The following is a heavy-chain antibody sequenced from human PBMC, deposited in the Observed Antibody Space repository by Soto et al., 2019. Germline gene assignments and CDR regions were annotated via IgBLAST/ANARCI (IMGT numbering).Heavy chain of an antibody. V-gene: IGHV1-18*01. D-gene: IGHD1-1*01. J-gene: IGHJ4*02. CDR1: GYTFTNYG. Sequence: QVQLVQSGAEVKKPGASVKVSCKTSGYTFTNYGFSWVRQAPEQGLEWMGWISTYSGNTDYAQKLQGRVTMTTDTSTSTAYMELRSLRSDDTAVYYCARVQSNWDLDYWGQGTLVTVSS. CDR2: ISTYSGNT. CDR3: ARVQSNWDLDY.